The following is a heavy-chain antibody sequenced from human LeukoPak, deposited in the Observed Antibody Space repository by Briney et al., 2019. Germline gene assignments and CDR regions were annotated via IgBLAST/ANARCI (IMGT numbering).Heavy chain of an antibody. Sequence: ASVKVSCKASGYTFTSYYMHWVRQAPGKGLEWMGGFDPEDGETIYAQKFQGRVTMTEDTSTDTAYMELSSLRSEDTAVYYCATVRRNRGVWPKLDYWGQGTLVTVSS. D-gene: IGHD1-14*01. J-gene: IGHJ4*02. CDR2: FDPEDGET. CDR1: GYTFTSYY. CDR3: ATVRRNRGVWPKLDY. V-gene: IGHV1-24*01.